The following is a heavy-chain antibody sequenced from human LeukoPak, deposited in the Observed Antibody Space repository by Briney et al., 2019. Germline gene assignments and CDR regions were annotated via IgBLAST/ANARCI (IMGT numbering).Heavy chain of an antibody. J-gene: IGHJ4*02. CDR3: ARSVAASRDY. V-gene: IGHV3-7*01. CDR2: IKEDGGEK. Sequence: GGSLRLSCAASGFSFSTYWMSWVRQAPGKGLEWVANIKEDGGEKYYVDSVKGRFTISRDNAKSLLLLQMDGLRAEDTAVYYCARSVAASRDYWGQGTLVTVSS. CDR1: GFSFSTYW. D-gene: IGHD2-15*01.